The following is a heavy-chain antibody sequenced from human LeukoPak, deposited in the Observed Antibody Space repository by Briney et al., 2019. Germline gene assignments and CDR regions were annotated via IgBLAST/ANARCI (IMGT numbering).Heavy chain of an antibody. CDR3: ARESHVSREDS. CDR1: GYTFTGYY. CDR2: ISANNGDT. J-gene: IGHJ4*02. D-gene: IGHD1-26*01. Sequence: ASVKVSCKASGYTFTGYYMHWVRQAPGQGLERVGWISANNGDTDYAQKFQARVTMTTDTSTSTAYMELRSLRSDDTAVYYCARESHVSREDSWGQGTLVTVSS. V-gene: IGHV1-18*04.